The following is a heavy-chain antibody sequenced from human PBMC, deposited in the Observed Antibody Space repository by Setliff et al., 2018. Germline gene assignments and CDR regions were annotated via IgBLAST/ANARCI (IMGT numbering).Heavy chain of an antibody. CDR2: IIPIFGTA. CDR3: ARDGDNYYDSSGYYLNHAFDI. CDR1: GDTFSSSA. D-gene: IGHD3-22*01. J-gene: IGHJ3*02. Sequence: SVKVSCKASGDTFSSSAISWVRQAPGQGLEWMGGIIPIFGTANYAQKFQGRVTITADESTSTAYMELSSLRSVDTAVYYCARDGDNYYDSSGYYLNHAFDIWGQGTMVTVSS. V-gene: IGHV1-69*13.